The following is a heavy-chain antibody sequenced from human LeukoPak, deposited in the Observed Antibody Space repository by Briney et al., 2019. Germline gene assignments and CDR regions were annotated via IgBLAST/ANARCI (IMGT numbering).Heavy chain of an antibody. CDR3: AKDRGSSGYYFYYASYFDY. Sequence: GGSLRLSCAASGLTVTNAWMNWVRQAPGKGLEWVSAISGSGGSTYYADSVKGRFTISRDNSKNTLYLQMNSLRAEDTAVYYCAKDRGSSGYYFYYASYFDYWGQGTLVTVSS. CDR2: ISGSGGST. D-gene: IGHD3-22*01. V-gene: IGHV3-23*01. J-gene: IGHJ4*02. CDR1: GLTVTNAW.